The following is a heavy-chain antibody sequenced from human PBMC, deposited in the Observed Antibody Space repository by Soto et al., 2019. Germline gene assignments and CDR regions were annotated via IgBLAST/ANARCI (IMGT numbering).Heavy chain of an antibody. J-gene: IGHJ4*02. CDR3: ARHSEGGTGTTYNY. Sequence: GGSLRLSCAVSGFTFSTYGMSWVRQAPGKGLEWVSSISSSSSYRDYAGSVKGRFTISRDNAKNSLYLQMNSLRAEDTAVYYCARHSEGGTGTTYNYWGQGTLVTVSS. CDR1: GFTFSTYG. D-gene: IGHD1-7*01. CDR2: ISSSSSYR. V-gene: IGHV3-21*01.